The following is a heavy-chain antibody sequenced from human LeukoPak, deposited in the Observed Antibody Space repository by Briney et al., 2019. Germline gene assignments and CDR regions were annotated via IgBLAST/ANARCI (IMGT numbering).Heavy chain of an antibody. J-gene: IGHJ4*02. CDR2: ISWNGHRI. Sequence: PGRSLRLSCTASGFTFEDYAMHWVRQVPGKGLEWVSHISWNGHRIVYADSVRGRFTISRDNAKNSLYLQMNSLRSDDTAFYYCAKDTDASATNTPFDRWGQGTLVTVSS. V-gene: IGHV3-9*01. CDR3: AKDTDASATNTPFDR. CDR1: GFTFEDYA. D-gene: IGHD4-11*01.